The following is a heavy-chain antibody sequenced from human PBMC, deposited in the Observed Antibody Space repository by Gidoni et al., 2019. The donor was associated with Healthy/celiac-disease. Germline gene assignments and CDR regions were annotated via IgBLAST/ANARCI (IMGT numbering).Heavy chain of an antibody. CDR1: GFTFSDYY. CDR2: ISSSSIYT. V-gene: IGHV3-11*05. Sequence: QVQLVESGGGLVKPGGSLRLSCEASGFTFSDYYMSWIRQAPGKGLELVSYISSSSIYTNYADSVKGRFTISRDNAKNSLYLQMNSLRAEDTAVYYCARVSPEYYFDYWGQGTLVTVSS. CDR3: ARVSPEYYFDY. J-gene: IGHJ4*02.